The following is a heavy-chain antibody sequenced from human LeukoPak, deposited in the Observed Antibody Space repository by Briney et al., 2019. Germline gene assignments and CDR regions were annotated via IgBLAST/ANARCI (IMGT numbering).Heavy chain of an antibody. CDR3: ARGINARGWFDP. Sequence: ASETLSLTCAVYGGSFSGYYWSWIRQPPGKGLEWIGEINHSGSTNYNPSLKSRVTISVDTSKNQFSLKLSSVTAGDTAVYYCARGINARGWFDPWGQGTLVTVSS. J-gene: IGHJ5*02. V-gene: IGHV4-34*01. CDR2: INHSGST. CDR1: GGSFSGYY.